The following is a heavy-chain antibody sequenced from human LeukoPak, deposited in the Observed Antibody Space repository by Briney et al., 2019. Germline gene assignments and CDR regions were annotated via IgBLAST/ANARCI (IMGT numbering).Heavy chain of an antibody. CDR1: RFTFKDFG. D-gene: IGHD5-24*01. Sequence: GGSLRLSCTASRFTFKDFGMHWVRQAPGKGLEWVAFILYDGSNTYYADSVKGRFTISRDNSKNTLYLQMNSLRAEDTAVYYCATQDGYKETDFDYWGQGTLVTVSS. CDR3: ATQDGYKETDFDY. CDR2: ILYDGSNT. V-gene: IGHV3-30*02. J-gene: IGHJ4*02.